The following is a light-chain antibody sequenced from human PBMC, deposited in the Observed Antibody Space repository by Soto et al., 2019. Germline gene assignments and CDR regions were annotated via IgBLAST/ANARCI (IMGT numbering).Light chain of an antibody. V-gene: IGLV1-44*01. J-gene: IGLJ1*01. Sequence: QSVLTQPPSASGIPGQRVTISCSGSSSNIGSNTVNWYQQLPGTAPKLLIYSNFQRPAGVPDRFSGSKSGTSASLAIRGLQTEDEADYYCAAWDDSLHGYVFGTGTKLTVL. CDR1: SSNIGSNT. CDR3: AAWDDSLHGYV. CDR2: SNF.